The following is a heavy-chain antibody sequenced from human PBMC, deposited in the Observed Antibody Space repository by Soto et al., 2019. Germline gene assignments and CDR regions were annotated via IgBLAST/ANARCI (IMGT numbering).Heavy chain of an antibody. CDR2: IYTSGST. CDR1: GGSISSYY. D-gene: IGHD6-13*01. V-gene: IGHV4-4*07. Sequence: SETLSRTCTVSGGSISSYYWSWIRQPAGKGLEWIGRIYTSGSTNYNPSLKSRVTMSVDTSKNQFSLKLSSVTAADTAVYYCARGTYSSSWYFWFDPWGQGTLVTVSS. J-gene: IGHJ5*02. CDR3: ARGTYSSSWYFWFDP.